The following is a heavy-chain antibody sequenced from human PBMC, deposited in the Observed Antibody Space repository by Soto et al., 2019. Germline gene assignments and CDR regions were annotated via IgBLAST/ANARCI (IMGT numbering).Heavy chain of an antibody. Sequence: SVKVSCKASGGTFSSYAISWVRQAPGQGLEWMGGIIPIFGTANYAQKFQGRVTITADESTSTAYMELRSLRSEDTAVYYCALGYCISPSCYAGQKNYHGMDVWGQGTTVTVS. V-gene: IGHV1-69*13. J-gene: IGHJ6*02. CDR2: IIPIFGTA. CDR3: ALGYCISPSCYAGQKNYHGMDV. D-gene: IGHD2-2*01. CDR1: GGTFSSYA.